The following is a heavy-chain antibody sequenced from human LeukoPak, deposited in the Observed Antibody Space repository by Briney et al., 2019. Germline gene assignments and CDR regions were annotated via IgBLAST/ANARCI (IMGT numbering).Heavy chain of an antibody. CDR3: VKGYYDSRHSSNPFDP. V-gene: IGHV4-59*03. D-gene: IGHD3-22*01. J-gene: IGHJ5*02. Sequence: PSETLSLTCTVSGGSLAPYYWSWIRQPPGRGLEWIGYIYYTGSTNYNPSLKSRVTISIDTSKNQFSLKLSAVTAADTAVYYCVKGYYDSRHSSNPFDPWGQGTLVTVSS. CDR1: GGSLAPYY. CDR2: IYYTGST.